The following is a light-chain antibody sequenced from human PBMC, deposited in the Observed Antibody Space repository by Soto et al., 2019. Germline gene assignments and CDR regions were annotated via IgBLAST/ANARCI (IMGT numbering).Light chain of an antibody. J-gene: IGKJ4*01. CDR3: QQYNVWPLT. CDR1: QSVSSN. V-gene: IGKV3-15*01. CDR2: VAS. Sequence: EIVMTQSPATLSVSPGERATLSCRASQSVSSNLAWYQQKPGQTPKLLIYVASTRATGIPARFSGSGSGTEFTLTISSLQPEECAVYYCQQYNVWPLTFGGGTKVEFK.